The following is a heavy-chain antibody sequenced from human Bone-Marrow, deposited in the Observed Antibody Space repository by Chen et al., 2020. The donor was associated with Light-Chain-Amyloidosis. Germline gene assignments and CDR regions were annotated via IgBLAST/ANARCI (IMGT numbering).Heavy chain of an antibody. V-gene: IGHV5-10-1*03. Sequence: EVQLVQSGAEVKKHGESLRISCTGSGNIFSSYWISWVRQMPGKGLEWMGRIDLSDFDTNYSPSFQGHVTISVDKSINTAHLQWSRLEASDTAIYYCARQGYYEISGYSDYWGQGTLVTVSS. D-gene: IGHD3-22*01. CDR1: GNIFSSYW. CDR3: ARQGYYEISGYSDY. CDR2: IDLSDFDT. J-gene: IGHJ4*02.